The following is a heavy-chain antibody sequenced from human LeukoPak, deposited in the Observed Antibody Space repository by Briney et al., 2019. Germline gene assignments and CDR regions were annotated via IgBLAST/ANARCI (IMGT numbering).Heavy chain of an antibody. CDR2: INPSGGST. CDR3: ARVRDAYYYDSSGYYQPFDD. CDR1: GYTFTSYY. Sequence: ASVNVSCKASGYTFTSYYMHWVRQAPGQGLEWMGIINPSGGSTSYAQKFQGRVTMTRDTSTSTVYMELSSLRSEDTAVYYCARVRDAYYYDSSGYYQPFDDWGQGTLVTVSS. D-gene: IGHD3-22*01. V-gene: IGHV1-46*01. J-gene: IGHJ4*02.